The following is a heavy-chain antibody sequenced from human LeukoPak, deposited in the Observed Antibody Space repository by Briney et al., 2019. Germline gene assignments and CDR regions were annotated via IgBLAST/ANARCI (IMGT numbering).Heavy chain of an antibody. CDR3: ARESGPGYDYVWGSYRNYFDY. Sequence: SVKVSCKASGGTFISYAISWVRQAPGQGLEWMGGIIPIFGTANYAQKFQGRVTITADESTSTAYMELSSLRSEDTAAYYCARESGPGYDYVWGSYRNYFDYWGQGTLVTVSS. CDR2: IIPIFGTA. CDR1: GGTFISYA. D-gene: IGHD3-16*02. V-gene: IGHV1-69*13. J-gene: IGHJ4*02.